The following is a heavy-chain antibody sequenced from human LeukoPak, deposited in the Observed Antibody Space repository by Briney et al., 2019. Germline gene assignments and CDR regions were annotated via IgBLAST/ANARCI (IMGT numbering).Heavy chain of an antibody. D-gene: IGHD5-12*01. CDR3: ARDEGSGGYDPNWFDP. V-gene: IGHV6-1*01. CDR2: TYYRSKWYN. CDR1: GDSVSSNSAA. Sequence: SQNLSLTCAISGDSVSSNSAAWNWIRQSPSRGLEWLGRTYYRSKWYNDYAVSVKSRITINPDTSKNQFSLQLNSVTPEDTAVYYCARDEGSGGYDPNWFDPWGQGTLVTVSS. J-gene: IGHJ5*02.